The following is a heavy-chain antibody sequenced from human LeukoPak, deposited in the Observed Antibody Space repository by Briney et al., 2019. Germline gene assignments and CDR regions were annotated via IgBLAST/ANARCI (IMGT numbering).Heavy chain of an antibody. D-gene: IGHD3-22*01. Sequence: SVKVSCKASGGTFSSYAISWVRQAPGQGLEWMGRIIPILGIANYAQKFQGRVTITADKSTSTAYMELSSLRSEDTAVYYRARGDSSGYYGEDYWGQGTLVTVSS. V-gene: IGHV1-69*04. CDR2: IIPILGIA. J-gene: IGHJ4*02. CDR1: GGTFSSYA. CDR3: ARGDSSGYYGEDY.